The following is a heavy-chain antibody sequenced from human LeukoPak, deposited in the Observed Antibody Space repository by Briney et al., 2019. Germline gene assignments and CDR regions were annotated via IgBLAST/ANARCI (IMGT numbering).Heavy chain of an antibody. CDR1: GFSFKDYY. Sequence: GGSLRLSCAASGFSFKDYYFSWVRQAPGKGLEWVAIIWNDGSNECYADSVKGRFTISRDNSKNTLYLQMNSLRPEDTAVYYCTKATSPGYCSSTSCYFDWWGQGTLVTVSS. V-gene: IGHV3-33*06. CDR2: IWNDGSNE. J-gene: IGHJ4*02. D-gene: IGHD2-2*01. CDR3: TKATSPGYCSSTSCYFDW.